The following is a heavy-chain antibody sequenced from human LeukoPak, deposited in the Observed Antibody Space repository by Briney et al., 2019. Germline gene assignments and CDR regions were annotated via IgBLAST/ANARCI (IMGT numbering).Heavy chain of an antibody. V-gene: IGHV4-30-2*06. CDR1: GGPIRSAGYY. CDR3: ARDRDSSGELGFDY. D-gene: IGHD6-19*01. J-gene: IGHJ4*02. Sequence: SETLSLTCNVSGGPIRSAGYYWGWIRQSPGRGLEWIGYIYHSGTTFYSPSLKSRVTISVDTSKNQFSLKLSSVTAADTAVYYCARDRDSSGELGFDYWGQGTLVTVSS. CDR2: IYHSGTT.